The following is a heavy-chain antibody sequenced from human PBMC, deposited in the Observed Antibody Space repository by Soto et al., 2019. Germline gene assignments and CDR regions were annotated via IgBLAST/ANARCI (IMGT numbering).Heavy chain of an antibody. J-gene: IGHJ4*02. CDR2: ISYDGSIK. V-gene: IGHV3-30-3*01. D-gene: IGHD2-2*01. Sequence: QGQLVESGGGVVQPGRSLRLSCAASGFTLSGYAMHWVRQAPGKGLEWVAVISYDGSIKYYADYVKGRFTIYRDNYKNMLYMQMNSLRAEDTGVYYSAKDLEIGTRTSDYWGQGTLVTVSS. CDR3: AKDLEIGTRTSDY. CDR1: GFTLSGYA.